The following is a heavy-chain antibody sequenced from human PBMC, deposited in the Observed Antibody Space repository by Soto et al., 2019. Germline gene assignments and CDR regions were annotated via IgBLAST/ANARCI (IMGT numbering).Heavy chain of an antibody. V-gene: IGHV1-2*02. J-gene: IGHJ5*02. CDR1: GYSFSDNQ. CDR3: ARKHSLDYIRWGLDP. CDR2: INPKSDDT. Sequence: ASVKVSFKASGYSFSDNQIHWLRRAPGQGLEWMGRINPKSDDTDYAQKFQGRVTMTRDTSIDTAYLELTGLTSDDTAIYYCARKHSLDYIRWGLDPWGQGTLVTVSS. D-gene: IGHD4-4*01.